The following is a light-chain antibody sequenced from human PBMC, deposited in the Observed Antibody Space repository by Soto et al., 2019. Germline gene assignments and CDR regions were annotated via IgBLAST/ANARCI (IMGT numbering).Light chain of an antibody. CDR2: WAS. CDR3: QQYYDVPQN. J-gene: IGKJ1*01. V-gene: IGKV4-1*01. Sequence: DIVMTQSPDSLAVSLGERATINCKSSQSVLYSSNNKNYLAWYQQKPGQPPKLLIYWASTRESGVPDRFSGSGSGTDFTLTISSLQDEDVAVYYCQQYYDVPQNFGQGTMVEIK. CDR1: QSVLYSSNNKNY.